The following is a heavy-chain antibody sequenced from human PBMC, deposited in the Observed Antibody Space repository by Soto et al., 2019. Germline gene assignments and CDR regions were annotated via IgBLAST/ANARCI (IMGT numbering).Heavy chain of an antibody. CDR2: ISGDGGDT. J-gene: IGHJ4*02. D-gene: IGHD2-21*01. V-gene: IGHV3-23*01. CDR3: ARVVVTTALVGIDS. Sequence: EVQLLESGGDLVQPGGSLRLSCAASGFTFSSHGMSWVRQAPGKGLDWVSGISGDGGDTYYSDSVKGRYTISRDNSKNILFLQMNSLRAEDTAVYFCARVVVTTALVGIDSWGRGTLVTVST. CDR1: GFTFSSHG.